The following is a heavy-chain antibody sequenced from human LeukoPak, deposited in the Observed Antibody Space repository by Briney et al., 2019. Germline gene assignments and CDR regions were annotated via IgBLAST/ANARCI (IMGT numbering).Heavy chain of an antibody. V-gene: IGHV3-33*01. CDR2: IWYDGSNK. Sequence: PGGSLRLSCAASGFTFSSYGMHWVRQAPGKGLEWVAVIWYDGSNKYYADSVKGRFTISRDNSKNTLYLQMNSLRAEDTAVYYCARDNSVGATPPSGYWGRGTLVTVSS. CDR3: ARDNSVGATPPSGY. J-gene: IGHJ4*02. CDR1: GFTFSSYG. D-gene: IGHD1-26*01.